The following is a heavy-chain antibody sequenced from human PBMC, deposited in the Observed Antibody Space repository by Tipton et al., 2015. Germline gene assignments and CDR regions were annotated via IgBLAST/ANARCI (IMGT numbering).Heavy chain of an antibody. J-gene: IGHJ4*02. V-gene: IGHV4-61*01. Sequence: TLSLTCTVSGASISRGSVWGWIRQPPGKGLEWIGYIYYSGSTNYNPSLRSRVAMSMDTSKNQFSLRLSSVTAADTAVYYCARARGRHGGLFDSWGQGILVTVSS. CDR2: IYYSGST. CDR3: ARARGRHGGLFDS. CDR1: GASISRGSV. D-gene: IGHD4-23*01.